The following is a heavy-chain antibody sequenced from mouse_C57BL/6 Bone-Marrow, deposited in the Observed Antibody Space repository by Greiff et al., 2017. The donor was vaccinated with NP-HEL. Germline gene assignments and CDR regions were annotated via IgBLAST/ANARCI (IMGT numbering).Heavy chain of an antibody. CDR2: IDPSDSYT. Sequence: QVQLQQPGAEPVRPGTSVKLSCKASGYTFTSYWMHWVQQRPGQGLEWIGVIDPSDSYTNYTQQFKGKATLTVDTSSSTAYMQLSSLTSEDSAVYYCARWDYYGSSPFDYWGQGTTLTVSS. CDR1: GYTFTSYW. V-gene: IGHV1-59*01. D-gene: IGHD1-1*01. J-gene: IGHJ2*01. CDR3: ARWDYYGSSPFDY.